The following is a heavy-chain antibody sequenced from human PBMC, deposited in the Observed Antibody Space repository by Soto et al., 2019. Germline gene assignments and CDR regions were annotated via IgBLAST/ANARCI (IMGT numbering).Heavy chain of an antibody. J-gene: IGHJ4*02. CDR1: GFTVSSNY. D-gene: IGHD5-18*01. Sequence: LRLSCSASGFTVSSNYMSLVRQAPGKGLQWVSVIYSSGSTYYEDSVKGRFTISRDNPKNTLYLQMNSLRVEDTAVYYCARENSYPYFDFWGQGTQVTVSS. CDR2: IYSSGST. V-gene: IGHV3-53*01. CDR3: ARENSYPYFDF.